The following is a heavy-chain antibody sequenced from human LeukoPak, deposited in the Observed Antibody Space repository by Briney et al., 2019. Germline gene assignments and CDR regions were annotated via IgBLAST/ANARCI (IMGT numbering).Heavy chain of an antibody. CDR3: ARCYDIEAFDF. D-gene: IGHD3-9*01. J-gene: IGHJ4*02. Sequence: ASVKVSCKASGGTFSSYAISWVRQAPGQGLEWMGVFIPIFGTADYAQKFQGRVTITADESTSTAYMDLSSLRSEDTAVYYCARCYDIEAFDFWGQGTLVTVSS. CDR1: GGTFSSYA. V-gene: IGHV1-69*01. CDR2: FIPIFGTA.